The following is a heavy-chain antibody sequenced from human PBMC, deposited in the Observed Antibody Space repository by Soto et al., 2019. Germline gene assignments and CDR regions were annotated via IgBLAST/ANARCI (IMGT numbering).Heavy chain of an antibody. Sequence: SGPTLVNPTQTLTLTCTFSGFSLSTSGMRVSWIRQPPGKALEWLARIDWDDDKFYSTSLKTRLTISKDTSKNQVVLTMTNMDPVDTATYYCARSSIGSGGSKKANYYGMDVWGQGATVTVSS. CDR3: ARSSIGSGGSKKANYYGMDV. D-gene: IGHD1-26*01. V-gene: IGHV2-70*04. J-gene: IGHJ6*02. CDR1: GFSLSTSGMR. CDR2: IDWDDDK.